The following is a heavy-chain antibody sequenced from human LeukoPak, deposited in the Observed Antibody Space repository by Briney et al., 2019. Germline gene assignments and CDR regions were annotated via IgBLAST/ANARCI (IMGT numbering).Heavy chain of an antibody. D-gene: IGHD3-22*01. CDR1: GFTFRNYG. V-gene: IGHV3-23*01. CDR2: ISGSGGST. CDR3: ANFRLAYDSSGYSKWFDP. Sequence: TGGSLRLSCAASGFTFRNYGMSWVRQAPGKGLGWVSVISGSGGSTFYADSVKGRFTISRDNSKNTLYLQMNSLRAEDTAVYYCANFRLAYDSSGYSKWFDPWGQGTLVTVSS. J-gene: IGHJ5*02.